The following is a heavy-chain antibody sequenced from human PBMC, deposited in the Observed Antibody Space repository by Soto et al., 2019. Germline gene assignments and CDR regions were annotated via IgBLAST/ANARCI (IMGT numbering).Heavy chain of an antibody. V-gene: IGHV3-48*01. CDR2: ISSSSSTI. Sequence: PGGSLRLSCAASGFIFSSYSMNWVRQAPGKGLEWISYISSSSSTIYYADSVKGRFTISRDNAKNSLYLQINSLRADDSAVYHCARGVAVAGLGRFDPWGQGTLVTVSS. CDR1: GFIFSSYS. J-gene: IGHJ5*02. CDR3: ARGVAVAGLGRFDP. D-gene: IGHD6-19*01.